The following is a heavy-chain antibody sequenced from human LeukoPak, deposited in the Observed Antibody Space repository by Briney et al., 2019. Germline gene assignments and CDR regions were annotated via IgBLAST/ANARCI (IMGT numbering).Heavy chain of an antibody. J-gene: IGHJ4*02. CDR2: TSSSGDAK. CDR1: GFTFTDYY. V-gene: IGHV3-11*04. CDR3: ARDRNYGELDF. Sequence: KPGGSLRLSCVASGFTFTDYYMTWIRQAPGKGLEWISYTSSSGDAKYYTDSVKGRFTISRDNTKNSLYLYMNSLRAEDTAVYYCARDRNYGELDFWGRGTLATVSS. D-gene: IGHD4-17*01.